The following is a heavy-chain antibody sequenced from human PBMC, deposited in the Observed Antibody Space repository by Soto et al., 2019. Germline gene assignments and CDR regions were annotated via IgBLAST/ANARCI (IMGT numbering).Heavy chain of an antibody. CDR2: MNPNSGNT. J-gene: IGHJ6*02. Sequence: QVQLVQSGAEVKKPGASVKVSCKASGYTFTSYDINWVRQATGQGLEWMGWMNPNSGNTGYAQKFQGRVTMTRNTSIIPAYMELSSLRSEDTAVYYCARPRSGSYYSGMEVWGQGTAVTVSS. D-gene: IGHD3-3*01. V-gene: IGHV1-8*01. CDR1: GYTFTSYD. CDR3: ARPRSGSYYSGMEV.